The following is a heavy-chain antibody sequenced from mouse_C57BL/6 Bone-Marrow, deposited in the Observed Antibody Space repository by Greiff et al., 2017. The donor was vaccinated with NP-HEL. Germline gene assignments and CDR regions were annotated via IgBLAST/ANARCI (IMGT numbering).Heavy chain of an antibody. CDR2: ISYDGSN. J-gene: IGHJ4*01. CDR3: ARGANWDGYYYAMDY. CDR1: GYSITSGYY. V-gene: IGHV3-6*01. D-gene: IGHD4-1*01. Sequence: EVKLMESGPGLVKPSQSLSLTCSVTGYSITSGYYWNWIRQFPGNKLEWMGYISYDGSNNYNPSLKNRISITRDTSKNQFFLKLNSVTTEDTATYYCARGANWDGYYYAMDYWGQGTSVTVSS.